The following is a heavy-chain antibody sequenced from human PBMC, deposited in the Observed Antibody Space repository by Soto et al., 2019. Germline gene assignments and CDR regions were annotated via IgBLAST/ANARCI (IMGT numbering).Heavy chain of an antibody. D-gene: IGHD3-10*01. CDR1: GDSIRDYY. CDR2: IHYTGST. CDR3: ARVRTGD. Sequence: QVQLQESGPGLVKPSETLSLTCTVSGDSIRDYYWHWIRQPPGKGLEWIGHIHYTGSTYYNPSLKSRVTISVDTSKTQFSLTLSSVTAADTAVYYCARVRTGDWGQGALVTVSS. J-gene: IGHJ4*02. V-gene: IGHV4-59*01.